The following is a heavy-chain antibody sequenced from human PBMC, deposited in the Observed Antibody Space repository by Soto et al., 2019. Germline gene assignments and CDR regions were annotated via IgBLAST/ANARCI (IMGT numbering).Heavy chain of an antibody. CDR3: TRETLAYCGGDCLYFDY. CDR2: IRSKAYGGTT. Sequence: GGSLRLSCTASGFTFGDYAMSWFRQAPGKGLEWVGFIRSKAYGGTTEYAASVKGRFTVSRDDSKSIAYLQMNSLKTEDTAVYYCTRETLAYCGGDCLYFDYWGQGTLVTVSS. J-gene: IGHJ4*02. CDR1: GFTFGDYA. D-gene: IGHD2-21*02. V-gene: IGHV3-49*03.